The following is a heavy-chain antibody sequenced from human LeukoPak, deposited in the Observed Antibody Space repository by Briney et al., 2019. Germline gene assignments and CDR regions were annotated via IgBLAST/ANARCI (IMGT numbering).Heavy chain of an antibody. J-gene: IGHJ6*03. CDR1: GYTFISYG. D-gene: IGHD6-13*01. CDR2: FSAYNGNT. CDR3: ARDRYSSSWYPLPLAYYYYYYMDV. Sequence: GASVKVSCKASGYTFISYGISWVRQAPGQGREWMGWFSAYNGNTNYEQNLQGRVTITTDKSTSKAYMELMNLRSDATACYYCARDRYSSSWYPLPLAYYYYYYMDVWGKGTTVTVSS. V-gene: IGHV1-18*01.